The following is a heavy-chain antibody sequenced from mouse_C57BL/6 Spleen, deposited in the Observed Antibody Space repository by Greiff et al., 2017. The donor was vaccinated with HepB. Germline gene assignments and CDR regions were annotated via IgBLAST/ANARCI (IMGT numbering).Heavy chain of an antibody. Sequence: VQLQQPGAELVKPGASVKLSCKASGYTFTSYWMHWVKQRPGQGLEWIGMIHPNSGSTNYNEKFKSKATLTVDKSSSTAYMQLSSLTSEDSAVYYCTPLYYYGSHYFDYWGQGTTLTVSS. CDR1: GYTFTSYW. CDR2: IHPNSGST. CDR3: TPLYYYGSHYFDY. V-gene: IGHV1-64*01. D-gene: IGHD1-1*01. J-gene: IGHJ2*01.